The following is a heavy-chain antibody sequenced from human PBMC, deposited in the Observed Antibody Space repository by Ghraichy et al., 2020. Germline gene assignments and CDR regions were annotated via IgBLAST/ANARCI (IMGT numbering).Heavy chain of an antibody. CDR3: ARARGGPVYSSSSGAFDI. J-gene: IGHJ3*02. Sequence: ASVKVSCKASGYTFTSYAMHWVRQAPGQRLEWMGWINAGNGNTKYSQKFQGRVTITRDTSASTAYMELSSLRSEVTAVYYCARARGGPVYSSSSGAFDIWGQGTMVTVSS. CDR2: INAGNGNT. D-gene: IGHD6-6*01. V-gene: IGHV1-3*01. CDR1: GYTFTSYA.